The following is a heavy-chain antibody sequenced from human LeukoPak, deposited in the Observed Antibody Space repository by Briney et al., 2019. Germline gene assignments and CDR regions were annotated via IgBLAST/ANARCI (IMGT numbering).Heavy chain of an antibody. J-gene: IGHJ4*02. CDR3: ARHPRHSPFDY. V-gene: IGHV4-34*01. Sequence: PSETLSLTCAVYGGSFSGYYWSWIRQPPGKGLEWIGEINHSGSTNYNPSLKSRVTISVDTSKNQFSLKLSSVTAADTAVYYCARHPRHSPFDYWSQGTLVTVSS. D-gene: IGHD1-26*01. CDR2: INHSGST. CDR1: GGSFSGYY.